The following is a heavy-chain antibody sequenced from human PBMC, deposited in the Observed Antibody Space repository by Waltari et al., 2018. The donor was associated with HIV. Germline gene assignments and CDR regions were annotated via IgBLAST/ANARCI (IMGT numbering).Heavy chain of an antibody. CDR3: ARGESVSVSNIPPGYRFDF. J-gene: IGHJ4*02. CDR1: GYSFTAYY. D-gene: IGHD2-15*01. V-gene: IGHV1-2*06. Sequence: QVQLVQSGAELKTPGASVEFSCRASGYSFTAYYIHWVRQAPGQGLQWMGRIKRSSGSTNIPLTFQGRITMTRDTSSGAVFTELRGLKFNDTALYYCARGESVSVSNIPPGYRFDFWGQGTLITVSS. CDR2: IKRSSGST.